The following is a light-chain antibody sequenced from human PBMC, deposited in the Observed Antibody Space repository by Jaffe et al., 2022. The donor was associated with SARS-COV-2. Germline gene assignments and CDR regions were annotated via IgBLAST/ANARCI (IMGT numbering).Light chain of an antibody. J-gene: IGKJ2*01. V-gene: IGKV4-1*01. CDR3: QQSHSPPYT. CDR2: WAS. CDR1: QSVLTSSDNKNF. Sequence: IVMTQSPDSLTVSLGERATINCKSSQSVLTSSDNKNFLAWYQQKPGHPPKLLIYWASTRESGVPERFSGSGSGTDFTLTISALQADDVAFYYCQQSHSPPYTFGQGTKLEIK.